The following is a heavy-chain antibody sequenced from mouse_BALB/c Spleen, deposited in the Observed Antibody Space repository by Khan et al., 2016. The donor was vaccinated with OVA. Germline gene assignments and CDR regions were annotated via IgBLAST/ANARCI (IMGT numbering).Heavy chain of an antibody. J-gene: IGHJ4*01. CDR3: ASELGRYYAMDY. CDR2: ITNSGST. Sequence: EVQLQESGPGLVKPSQSLSLTCTVTGYSITRDYAWNWIRQFPGNKLEWMGYITNSGSTNYNPSLKSRISITRDKSKNQFFLQLNSVTTADTATYYCASELGRYYAMDYWGQGTSVTVSS. CDR1: GYSITRDYA. D-gene: IGHD4-1*01. V-gene: IGHV3-2*02.